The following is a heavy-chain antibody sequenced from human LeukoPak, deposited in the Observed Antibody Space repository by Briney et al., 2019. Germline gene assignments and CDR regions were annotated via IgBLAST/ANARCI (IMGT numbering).Heavy chain of an antibody. CDR3: ASPEEYYDFWSGYYTSNQFDY. CDR2: IIPIFGTA. CDR1: GGTFSSYA. Sequence: SVKVSCKASGGTFSSYAISWVRQAPGQGLEWMGGIIPIFGTANYAQKFQGRVTITADESTSTAYMELSSLRPEDTAVYYCASPEEYYDFWSGYYTSNQFDYWGQGTLVTVSS. J-gene: IGHJ4*02. D-gene: IGHD3-3*01. V-gene: IGHV1-69*13.